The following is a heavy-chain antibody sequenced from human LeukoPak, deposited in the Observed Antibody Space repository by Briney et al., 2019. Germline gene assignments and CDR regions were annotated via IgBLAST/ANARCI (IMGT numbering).Heavy chain of an antibody. J-gene: IGHJ5*02. D-gene: IGHD6-25*01. CDR2: IYYSGST. CDR1: GGSIRTTDYH. Sequence: SEALSLTYTVSGGSIRTTDYHWGWIRQPPGKGLEWIGIIYYSGSTYYNPSFTSRVTMSVDTSKNQLYLKLNSVTAADTAVYYCARGRPIAACWFDPWGQGTLVTVSS. V-gene: IGHV4-39*07. CDR3: ARGRPIAACWFDP.